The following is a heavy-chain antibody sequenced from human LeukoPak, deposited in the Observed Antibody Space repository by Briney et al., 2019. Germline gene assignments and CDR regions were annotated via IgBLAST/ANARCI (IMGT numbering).Heavy chain of an antibody. V-gene: IGHV4-39*01. CDR3: ATPYSGGYHGLDI. J-gene: IGHJ3*02. D-gene: IGHD1-26*01. CDR2: IYYSGST. Sequence: SETLSLTCTVSGGSLSSSTYYWCWIRQPPGKGLEWIGSIYYSGSTYYNPSLKSRVTISVDTSKNQFSLKLNSVTAADTAVYYCATPYSGGYHGLDIWGQGTMVTVSS. CDR1: GGSLSSSTYY.